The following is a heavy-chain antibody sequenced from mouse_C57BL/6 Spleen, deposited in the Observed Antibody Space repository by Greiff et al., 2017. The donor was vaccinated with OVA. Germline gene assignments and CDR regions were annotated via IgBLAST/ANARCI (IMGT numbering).Heavy chain of an antibody. J-gene: IGHJ1*03. CDR2: IDPETGGT. V-gene: IGHV1-15*01. D-gene: IGHD2-5*01. CDR3: TRSGYSNSVYWYFDV. CDR1: GYTFTDYE. Sequence: QVQLKESGAELVRPGASVTLSCKASGYTFTDYEMHWVKQTPVHGLEWIGAIDPETGGTAYNQKFKGKAILTADKSSSTAYMELRSLTSEDSAVYYCTRSGYSNSVYWYFDVWGTGTTVTVSS.